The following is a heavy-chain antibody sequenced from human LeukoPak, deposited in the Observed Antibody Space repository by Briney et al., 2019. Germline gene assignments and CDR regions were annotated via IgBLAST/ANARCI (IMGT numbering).Heavy chain of an antibody. J-gene: IGHJ4*02. V-gene: IGHV3-23*01. CDR1: GFTFSSYA. CDR3: AKDGIGGIYYDSSGYFDN. CDR2: VTSSGGST. D-gene: IGHD3-22*01. Sequence: GGSLRLSCAGSGFTFSSYAMSWVRQAPGKGLEWVSAVTSSGGSTYYADSVKGRFTISRDNSKSTLYLQMNSLRAEDTALYYCAKDGIGGIYYDSSGYFDNWGQGTLVTVSS.